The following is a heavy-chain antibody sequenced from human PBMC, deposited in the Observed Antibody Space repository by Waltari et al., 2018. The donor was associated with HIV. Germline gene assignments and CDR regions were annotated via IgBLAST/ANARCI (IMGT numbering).Heavy chain of an antibody. CDR3: AKDTDLTGFFYYYGLDV. CDR2: ISYDGSNK. V-gene: IGHV3-30*18. Sequence: QVQLVESGGGVVKPGRSLRLSCAASGFTFRSYGMNWVRQASGKGVEWVSVISYDGSNKYYADSVKGRFTISRDNSKNTLYLQMNSLRAEDTAVYYCAKDTDLTGFFYYYGLDVWGQGTTVTVSS. D-gene: IGHD3-9*01. J-gene: IGHJ6*02. CDR1: GFTFRSYG.